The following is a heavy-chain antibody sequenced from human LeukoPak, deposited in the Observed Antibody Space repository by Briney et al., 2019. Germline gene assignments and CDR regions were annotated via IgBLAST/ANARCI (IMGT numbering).Heavy chain of an antibody. D-gene: IGHD3-10*01. V-gene: IGHV4-34*01. J-gene: IGHJ4*02. Sequence: SETLSLTCTVSGGSISSYYWSWIRLPPGKGLEWIGEINHSGSTNYNPSLKSRVTISVDTSKSQFSLKLSSVTAADTAVYYCARQGLWFGERWGQGTLVTVSS. CDR3: ARQGLWFGER. CDR1: GGSISSYY. CDR2: INHSGST.